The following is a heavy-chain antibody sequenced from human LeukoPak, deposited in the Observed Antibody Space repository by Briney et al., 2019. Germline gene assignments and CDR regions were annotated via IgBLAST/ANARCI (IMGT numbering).Heavy chain of an antibody. Sequence: GGSLRLSCAASGFTFSSYGMHWVRQAPGKGLEWVAVISYDGSNKYYADSVKGRFTISRDNSKNTLYLQMNSLRAEDTAVYYCADVGSGWYTAEYFQHWGQGTLVTVSS. CDR2: ISYDGSNK. CDR1: GFTFSSYG. J-gene: IGHJ1*01. V-gene: IGHV3-30*03. CDR3: ADVGSGWYTAEYFQH. D-gene: IGHD6-19*01.